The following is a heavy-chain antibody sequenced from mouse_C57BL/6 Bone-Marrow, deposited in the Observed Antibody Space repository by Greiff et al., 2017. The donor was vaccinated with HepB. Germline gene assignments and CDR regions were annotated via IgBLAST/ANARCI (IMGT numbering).Heavy chain of an antibody. D-gene: IGHD5-5*01. V-gene: IGHV5-6*01. CDR3: ARHHYLHEY. J-gene: IGHJ2*01. CDR2: ISSGGSYT. CDR1: GFTFSSYG. Sequence: EVKVIESGGDLVKPGGSLKLSCAASGFTFSSYGMSWVRQTPDKRLEWVATISSGGSYTYYPDSVKGRFTISRDNAKNTLYLQMSSLKSEDTAMYYCARHHYLHEYWGQGTTLTVSS.